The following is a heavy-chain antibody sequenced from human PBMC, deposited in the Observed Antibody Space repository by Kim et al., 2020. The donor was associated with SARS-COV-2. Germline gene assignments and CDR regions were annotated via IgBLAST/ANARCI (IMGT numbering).Heavy chain of an antibody. CDR1: GGSFSGYY. CDR2: INHSGST. CDR3: ARVGHDSSGYGPNDY. V-gene: IGHV4-34*01. D-gene: IGHD3-22*01. Sequence: SETLSLTCAVYGGSFSGYYWSWIRQPPGKGLEWIGEINHSGSTNYNPSLKSRVTISVDTSKNQFSLKLSSVTAADTAVYYCARVGHDSSGYGPNDYWGQGTLVTVSS. J-gene: IGHJ4*02.